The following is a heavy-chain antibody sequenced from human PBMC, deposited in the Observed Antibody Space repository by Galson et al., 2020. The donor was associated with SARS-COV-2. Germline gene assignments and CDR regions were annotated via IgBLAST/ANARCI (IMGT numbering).Heavy chain of an antibody. Sequence: SETLSLTCTVSGGSISSSSYSWGWIRQPPGKGLEWIGSIYYSGRTYYNPSLKSRVTISVDTSKNQFSLKLSSVTAADTAVYYCARHLLWFGEFNLDAFDIWGQGTMVTVSS. J-gene: IGHJ3*02. CDR1: GGSISSSSYS. CDR3: ARHLLWFGEFNLDAFDI. D-gene: IGHD3-10*01. V-gene: IGHV4-39*01. CDR2: IYYSGRT.